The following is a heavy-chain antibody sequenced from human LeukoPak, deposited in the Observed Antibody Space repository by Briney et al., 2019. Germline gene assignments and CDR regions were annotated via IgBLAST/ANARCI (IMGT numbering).Heavy chain of an antibody. CDR1: GGSISSSSYY. Sequence: SETLSLTCTVSGGSISSSSYYWGWIRQPPGKGLEWIGSIYYSGSTCYNPSLKSRVTISVDTSKNQFSLKLSSVTAADTAVYYCARHRAYYYGSGSFYPPTDWGQGTLVTVSS. D-gene: IGHD3-10*01. V-gene: IGHV4-39*01. J-gene: IGHJ4*02. CDR3: ARHRAYYYGSGSFYPPTD. CDR2: IYYSGST.